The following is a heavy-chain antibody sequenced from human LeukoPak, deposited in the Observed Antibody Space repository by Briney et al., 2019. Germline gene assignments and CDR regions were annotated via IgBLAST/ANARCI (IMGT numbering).Heavy chain of an antibody. CDR3: ARGYGSGSYDYFDY. D-gene: IGHD3-10*01. CDR2: INWNGGST. CDR1: GFTFDDYG. Sequence: GGSLRLSCAASGFTFDDYGMSWVRHAPGKGLEWVSGINWNGGSTGYADSVKGRFTISRDNAKNSLYLQMNSLRAEDTALYYCARGYGSGSYDYFDYWGQGTLVTVPS. V-gene: IGHV3-20*04. J-gene: IGHJ4*02.